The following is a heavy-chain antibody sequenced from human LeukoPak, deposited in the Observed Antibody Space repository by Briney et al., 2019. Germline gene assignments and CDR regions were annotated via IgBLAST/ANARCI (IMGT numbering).Heavy chain of an antibody. J-gene: IGHJ4*02. Sequence: PGRCLRPSCAASGFIFSSYWMTSVRQAPGTGLEWVATIKQDGSESLYVESVKGRFSISTDNAKHSLYLQMHSLRTEDTAVIYWVRVWGDSGDYWGRGTVVGVSS. CDR2: IKQDGSES. D-gene: IGHD2-21*02. CDR3: VRVWGDSGDY. CDR1: GFIFSSYW. V-gene: IGHV3-7*01.